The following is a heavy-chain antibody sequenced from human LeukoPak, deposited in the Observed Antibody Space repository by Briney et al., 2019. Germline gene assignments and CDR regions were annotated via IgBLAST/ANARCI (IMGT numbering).Heavy chain of an antibody. CDR3: ARHWDYYGSGGYYNVSDY. J-gene: IGHJ4*02. D-gene: IGHD3-10*01. V-gene: IGHV4-38-2*01. CDR2: IYHSGST. CDR1: GYSISSGYY. Sequence: PSETLSLTCAVSGYSISSGYYWGWIRQPPGKGLEWIGSIYHSGSTYYNPSLKSRVTISVDTSKNQFSLKLSSVTAADTAVYYCARHWDYYGSGGYYNVSDYWGQGTLVTVSS.